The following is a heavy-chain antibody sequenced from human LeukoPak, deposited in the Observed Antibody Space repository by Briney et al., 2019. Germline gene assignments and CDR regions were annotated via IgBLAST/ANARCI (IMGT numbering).Heavy chain of an antibody. Sequence: ASVKVSCKASGYTFTSYGISWVRQAPGQGLEWMGWINPNSGGTNYAQKFQGRVTMTRDTSISTAYMELSRLRSDGTAVYYCARDPAPTSNWFDPWGQGTLVTVSS. D-gene: IGHD1-14*01. CDR3: ARDPAPTSNWFDP. CDR2: INPNSGGT. V-gene: IGHV1-2*02. CDR1: GYTFTSYG. J-gene: IGHJ5*02.